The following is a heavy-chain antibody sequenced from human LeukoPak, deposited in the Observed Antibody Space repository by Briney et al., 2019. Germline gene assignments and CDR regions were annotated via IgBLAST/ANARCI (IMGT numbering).Heavy chain of an antibody. CDR1: GFSFNNYA. CDR3: AKPPELFGDYDRPLEY. D-gene: IGHD4-17*01. V-gene: IGHV3-23*01. CDR2: ISNTGGST. Sequence: GGSLRLSCSASGFSFNNYAMTWVRLAPGRGLEWVSTISNTGGSTYYADSVRGRFTVSRDSSKNTLFLHMHSLRAEDSALYYCAKPPELFGDYDRPLEYWGQGALVTVSS. J-gene: IGHJ4*02.